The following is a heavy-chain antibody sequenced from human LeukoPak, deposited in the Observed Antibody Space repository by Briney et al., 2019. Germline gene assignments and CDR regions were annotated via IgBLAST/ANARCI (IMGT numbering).Heavy chain of an antibody. J-gene: IGHJ3*02. CDR1: GYTFTSYG. Sequence: ASVKVSCKASGYTFTSYGISWVRQAPGQGLEWMGWISAYNGNTNYAQKLQGRVTMTTDTSTSTAYMELRSLRSDDTAVYYCARDSFSYGSSGRDAFDIWGQGTMVTVSS. CDR3: ARDSFSYGSSGRDAFDI. CDR2: ISAYNGNT. D-gene: IGHD3-22*01. V-gene: IGHV1-18*01.